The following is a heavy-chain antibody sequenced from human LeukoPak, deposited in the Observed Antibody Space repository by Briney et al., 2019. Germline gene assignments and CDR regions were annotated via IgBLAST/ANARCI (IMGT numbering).Heavy chain of an antibody. J-gene: IGHJ4*02. D-gene: IGHD3-22*01. CDR2: VQKDGSHK. CDR3: AKTTMIVVVIPYFDY. Sequence: GGSLRLSCAASGFSFSSYDMHWVRQAPGKGLEWVALVQKDGSHKNYADSVKGRFTISRDNSKNTLYLQMNSLRAEDTAVYYCAKTTMIVVVIPYFDYWGQGTLVTVSS. CDR1: GFSFSSYD. V-gene: IGHV3-30*02.